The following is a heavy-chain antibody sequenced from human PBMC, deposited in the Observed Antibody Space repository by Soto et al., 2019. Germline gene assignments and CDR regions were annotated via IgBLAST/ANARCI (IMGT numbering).Heavy chain of an antibody. CDR3: AREGWLIYYDSSGYKWFDP. CDR1: GGTFSSYA. CDR2: IIPIFGTA. V-gene: IGHV1-69*13. D-gene: IGHD3-22*01. J-gene: IGHJ5*02. Sequence: SVKVSCKASGGTFSSYAISWVRQAPGQGLEWMGGIIPIFGTANYAQKFQGRVTITADESTSTAYMELSSLRSEDTAVYYCAREGWLIYYDSSGYKWFDPWGQGTLVTVSS.